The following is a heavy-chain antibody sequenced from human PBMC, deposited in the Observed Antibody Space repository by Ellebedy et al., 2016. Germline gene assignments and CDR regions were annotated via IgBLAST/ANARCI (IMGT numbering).Heavy chain of an antibody. CDR2: ISYDGSNK. Sequence: GESLKISCAASGFTFSSYGMHWVRQAPGKGLEWVAVISYDGSNKYYADSVKGRFTISRDNSKNTLYLQMNSLRAEDTAVYYCAREGTKGDYYMDVWGKGTTVTVSS. V-gene: IGHV3-30*03. CDR1: GFTFSSYG. CDR3: AREGTKGDYYMDV. J-gene: IGHJ6*03. D-gene: IGHD3-10*01.